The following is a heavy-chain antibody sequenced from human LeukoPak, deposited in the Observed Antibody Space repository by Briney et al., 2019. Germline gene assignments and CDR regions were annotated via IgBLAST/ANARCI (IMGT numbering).Heavy chain of an antibody. V-gene: IGHV3-23*01. CDR2: ISGGGGGT. CDR3: AKDMAVGGDYYYYYMDV. Sequence: GGSLRLSCAASGFTLSNYAMSWVRQAPGKGLEWVSGISGGGGGTYYADSVKGRFTISRDNSKNTLYLQMNSLRAEDTAVYYCAKDMAVGGDYYYYYMDVWGKGTTVTVSS. CDR1: GFTLSNYA. J-gene: IGHJ6*03. D-gene: IGHD2-21*01.